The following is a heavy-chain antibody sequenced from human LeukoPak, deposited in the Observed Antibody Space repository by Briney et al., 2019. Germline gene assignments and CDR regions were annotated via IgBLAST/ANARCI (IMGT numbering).Heavy chain of an antibody. CDR1: GGSISSGDYY. Sequence: SETLSLTCTVSGGSISSGDYYWSWIRQPPGKGLEWIGYIYYSGSTNYNPSLKSRVTISVDTSKNQFSLKLSSVTAADTAVYYCASMAGSNPAYYFDYWGQGTLVTVSS. V-gene: IGHV4-30-4*01. CDR3: ASMAGSNPAYYFDY. D-gene: IGHD6-19*01. J-gene: IGHJ4*02. CDR2: IYYSGST.